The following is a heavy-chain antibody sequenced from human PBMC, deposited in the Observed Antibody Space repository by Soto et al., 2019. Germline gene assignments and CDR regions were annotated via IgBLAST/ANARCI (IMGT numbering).Heavy chain of an antibody. V-gene: IGHV1-2*04. Sequence: ASVKVSCKASGYTFTGYYMHWVRQAPGQGLEWMGWINPNSGGTNYAQKFQGWATMTRDTSISTAYMELSRLRSDDTAVYYCARKGFGENGNYYGMDVWGQGTTVTVSS. CDR3: ARKGFGENGNYYGMDV. D-gene: IGHD3-10*01. CDR1: GYTFTGYY. J-gene: IGHJ6*02. CDR2: INPNSGGT.